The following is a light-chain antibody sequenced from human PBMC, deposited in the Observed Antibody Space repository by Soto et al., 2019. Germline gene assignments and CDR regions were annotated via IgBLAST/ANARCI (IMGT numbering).Light chain of an antibody. J-gene: IGKJ4*01. CDR2: DTS. CDR3: QQYNSYPLT. V-gene: IGKV3D-15*01. CDR1: QSVSTY. Sequence: PGERAPLSCRASQSVSTYLAWYQQKPGQAPRLLIYDTSNRATDIPPRFSGSGSGTEFTLTISSLQPDDFATYYCQQYNSYPLTFGGGSKVDIK.